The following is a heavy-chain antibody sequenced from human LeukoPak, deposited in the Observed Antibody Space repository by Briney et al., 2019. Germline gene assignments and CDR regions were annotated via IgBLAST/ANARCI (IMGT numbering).Heavy chain of an antibody. V-gene: IGHV3-11*01. D-gene: IGHD2-15*01. CDR3: ARDLGYCSGGSCYIDY. CDR1: GFTFSDYY. J-gene: IGHJ4*02. CDR2: ISSSGSTI. Sequence: GGSLRLSCAASGFTFSDYYMNWIRRAPGKGLEWVSYISSSGSTIYYADSVKGRFTISRDNAKNSLYLQMNSPRAEDTAVYYCARDLGYCSGGSCYIDYWGQGTLVTVSS.